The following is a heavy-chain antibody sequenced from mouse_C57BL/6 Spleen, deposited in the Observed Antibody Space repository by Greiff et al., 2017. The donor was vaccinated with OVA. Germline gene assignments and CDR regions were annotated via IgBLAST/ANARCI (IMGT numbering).Heavy chain of an antibody. J-gene: IGHJ4*01. CDR1: GFTFSSYA. CDR2: ISDGGSYT. V-gene: IGHV5-4*03. CDR3: ARGGYRAMDY. Sequence: DVMLVESGGGLVKPGGSLKLSCAASGFTFSSYAMSWVRQTPEKRLEWVATISDGGSYTYYPDNVKGRFTISRDNAKNNLYLQMSHLKSEDTAMYYCARGGYRAMDYWGQGTSVTVSS.